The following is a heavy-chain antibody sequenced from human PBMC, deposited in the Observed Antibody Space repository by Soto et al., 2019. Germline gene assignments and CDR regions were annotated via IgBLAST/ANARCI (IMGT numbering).Heavy chain of an antibody. D-gene: IGHD3-10*02. Sequence: QAQVVQSGAEVRKPGSSVKLSCKASEGTFNSYAIAWVRQAPGQGLEWMGGIIPYYNTLNYAQKFQDRVTIHPAACSNQIPMEQSSLLSDGTAVYFCASGARRLFPQFFGPWAQGTLVTVSS. CDR3: ASGARRLFPQFFGP. CDR2: IIPYYNTL. V-gene: IGHV1-69*01. J-gene: IGHJ5*02. CDR1: EGTFNSYA.